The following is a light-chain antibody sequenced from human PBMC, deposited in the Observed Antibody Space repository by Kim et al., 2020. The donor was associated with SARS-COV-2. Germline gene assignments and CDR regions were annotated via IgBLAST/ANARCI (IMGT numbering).Light chain of an antibody. Sequence: DIQMTQSPSAMSASVGDRVTITCRASQGISNYLAWFQQKPGKVPKRLIYAASSLQSGVPSRFSGSGSGTEFTLTISSLQPEDSATYYCLQHNNFPRLTFGGGTKLEIK. CDR3: LQHNNFPRLT. CDR1: QGISNY. V-gene: IGKV1-17*03. J-gene: IGKJ4*01. CDR2: AAS.